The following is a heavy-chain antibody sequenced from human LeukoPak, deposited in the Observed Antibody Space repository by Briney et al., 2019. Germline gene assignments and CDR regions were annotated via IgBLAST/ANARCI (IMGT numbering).Heavy chain of an antibody. CDR1: GGSISSSSYY. J-gene: IGHJ5*02. D-gene: IGHD2-2*01. Sequence: SETLSLTCTVSGGSISSSSYYWGWIRQPPGKGLEWIGSIYYSGSTYYNPSLKSRLTISVDTSKNQFSLKLSSVTAADTAVYYCARVLNRRVPAASLDPWGQGTLVTVSS. CDR3: ARVLNRRVPAASLDP. V-gene: IGHV4-39*07. CDR2: IYYSGST.